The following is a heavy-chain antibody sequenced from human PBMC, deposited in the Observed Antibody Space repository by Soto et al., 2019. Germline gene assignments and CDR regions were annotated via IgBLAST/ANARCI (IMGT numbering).Heavy chain of an antibody. V-gene: IGHV3-9*01. CDR2: ISWNSGSI. D-gene: IGHD6-19*01. Sequence: QPGGSLRLSGAASGFTFDDYAIHWVRQAPWKGLEWVSGISWNSGSIGYADSVKGRFTISRDNAKNSLYLQMNSLRAEDTALYYCAKDMYSRGWRAMEVWGQGTTVTVSS. J-gene: IGHJ6*02. CDR3: AKDMYSRGWRAMEV. CDR1: GFTFDDYA.